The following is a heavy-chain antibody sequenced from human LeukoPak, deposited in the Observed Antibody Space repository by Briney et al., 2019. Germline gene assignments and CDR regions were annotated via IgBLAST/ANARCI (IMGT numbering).Heavy chain of an antibody. Sequence: GESLKISCKGSGYSFTSYWIGWVRQMPGKGLEWMGIIFPGDSDSRYSPSFQGQVTISVDKSICTAYLQWNSLKASDTAIYYCARFRDDFPDYWGQGTLIIVSS. CDR3: ARFRDDFPDY. D-gene: IGHD5-24*01. CDR1: GYSFTSYW. V-gene: IGHV5-51*01. J-gene: IGHJ4*02. CDR2: IFPGDSDS.